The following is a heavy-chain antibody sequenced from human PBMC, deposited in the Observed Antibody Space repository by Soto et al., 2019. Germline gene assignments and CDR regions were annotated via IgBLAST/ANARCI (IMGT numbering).Heavy chain of an antibody. CDR1: GGTFSSYT. CDR2: IIPILGIA. V-gene: IGHV1-69*04. CDR3: ARDLTPGYYYGRRRGCTVV. J-gene: IGHJ6*04. D-gene: IGHD3-10*01. Sequence: SVKVSCKAPGGTFSSYTISWVRQAPGQGLEWMGRIIPILGIANYAQKFQGRVTITADKSTSTAYMELSSLRSEDTAVYYCARDLTPGYYYGRRRGCTVVCGKGTTGIVSS.